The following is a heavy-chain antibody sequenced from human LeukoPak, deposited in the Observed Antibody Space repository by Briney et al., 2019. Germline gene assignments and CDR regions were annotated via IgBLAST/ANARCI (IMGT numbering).Heavy chain of an antibody. J-gene: IGHJ6*02. CDR3: ARTATGDFIAAAGTGYYYGMDV. V-gene: IGHV1-69*04. D-gene: IGHD6-13*01. Sequence: SVTVSCKASGGTFSSYAISWVRQAPGQGLEWMGRIIPIPGIANYAQKFQGRVTITADKSTSTAYMELSSLRSEDTAVYYCARTATGDFIAAAGTGYYYGMDVWGQGTTVTVSS. CDR1: GGTFSSYA. CDR2: IIPIPGIA.